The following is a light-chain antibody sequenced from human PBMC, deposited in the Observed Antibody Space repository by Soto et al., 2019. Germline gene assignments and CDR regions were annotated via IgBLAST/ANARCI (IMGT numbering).Light chain of an antibody. J-gene: IGKJ4*01. CDR3: QKCKVAPFT. CDR1: QDIVNF. V-gene: IGKV1-27*01. Sequence: DIPMTQSPSSLSAFVGDRVTITCRASQDIVNFLAWYQQKPGKVPKLLIHAASTLQSGVPSRFSGSGSGTDFTLTISSLQPEDVATYYCQKCKVAPFTFGGGTKVEIK. CDR2: AAS.